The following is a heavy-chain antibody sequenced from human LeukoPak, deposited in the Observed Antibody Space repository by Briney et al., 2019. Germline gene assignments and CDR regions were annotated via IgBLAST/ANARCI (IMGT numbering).Heavy chain of an antibody. D-gene: IGHD3-16*01. CDR1: GFTVSDNY. CDR3: TRQITVPNWFDP. CDR2: IYSGGGT. V-gene: IGHV3-53*01. J-gene: IGHJ5*02. Sequence: GGSLRLSCAASGFTVSDNYMSWVRQAPGKGLEWVSIIYSGGGTYYADSVKGRFTISRDNSKNTLYLQMNSLRAEDTAVYYCTRQITVPNWFDPWGQGTLVTVSS.